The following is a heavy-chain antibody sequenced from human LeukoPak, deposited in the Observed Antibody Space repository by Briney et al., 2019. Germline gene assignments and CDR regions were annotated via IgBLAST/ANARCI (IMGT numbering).Heavy chain of an antibody. CDR1: VGTFSSYA. V-gene: IGHV1-69*04. D-gene: IGHD1-20*01. Sequence: SVKVSCKASVGTFSSYAISWVRQAPGQELEWMGRIIPILGIANYAQKFQGRVTITADKSTRTAYMELRSLRSEDTAVYYCARLTGTTCKRSVYYFDYWGQGTLVTVSS. CDR3: ARLTGTTCKRSVYYFDY. CDR2: IIPILGIA. J-gene: IGHJ4*02.